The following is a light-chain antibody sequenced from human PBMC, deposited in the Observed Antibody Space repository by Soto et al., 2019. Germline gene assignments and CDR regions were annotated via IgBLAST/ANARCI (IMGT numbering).Light chain of an antibody. J-gene: IGKJ5*01. CDR2: GAS. Sequence: EIVLTQSPGTLSLSPGERATLSCRASQSVSSSYLAWYQQKPGQAPRLLIYGASSRATGIPDWFSGSGSGTVFTLTISRLEPEDFAVYYCQQYGSSITFGQGTRLEIK. V-gene: IGKV3-20*01. CDR3: QQYGSSIT. CDR1: QSVSSSY.